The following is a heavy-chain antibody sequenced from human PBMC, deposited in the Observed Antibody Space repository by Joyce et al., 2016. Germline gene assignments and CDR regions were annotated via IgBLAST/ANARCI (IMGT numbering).Heavy chain of an antibody. CDR1: GFTVSSNY. CDR3: AREFCGGDCFRSRDAFDI. V-gene: IGHV3-53*01. J-gene: IGHJ3*02. Sequence: EVQLVESGGGLIQPGGSLRLSCAVSGFTVSSNYISWVRQAPGKGLEWVSVIHSGGNTYYSDAVKVRFAISRDNFKNTLYLQMNSLRAEDTAVYYCAREFCGGDCFRSRDAFDIWGQGTMVTVAS. CDR2: IHSGGNT. D-gene: IGHD2-21*02.